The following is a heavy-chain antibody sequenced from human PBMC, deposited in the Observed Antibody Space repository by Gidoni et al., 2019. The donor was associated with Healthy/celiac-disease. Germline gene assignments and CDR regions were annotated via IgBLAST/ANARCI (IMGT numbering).Heavy chain of an antibody. V-gene: IGHV5-10-1*03. CDR2: IDPSDSYT. D-gene: IGHD2-2*01. CDR1: GYSFTSSR. J-gene: IGHJ6*02. Sequence: VQLVHSGAEVKQPGVSLRFSCTGSGYSFTSSRTRRVRQMPGKGLEWTGRIDPSDSYTNYSPSFQGHVTISADKSISTAYLQWSSLKASDTAMYYCASGVGYCSSTSCPLYYYGMDVWGQGTTVTVSS. CDR3: ASGVGYCSSTSCPLYYYGMDV.